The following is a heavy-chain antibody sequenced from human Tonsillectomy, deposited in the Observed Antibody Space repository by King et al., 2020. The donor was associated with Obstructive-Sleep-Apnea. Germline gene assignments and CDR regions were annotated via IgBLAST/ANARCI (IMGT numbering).Heavy chain of an antibody. CDR2: IYYSGST. Sequence: QLQESGPGLVKPSETLSLTCTVSGGSISSSSYYWGWIRQPPGKGLEWIGSIYYSGSTYYNPSLKSRVTISVDTSKNQFSLKLSSVTAAATAVYYCAGGLYCSGGSCYSGTWFDPWGQGTLVTVSS. J-gene: IGHJ5*02. CDR1: GGSISSSSYY. V-gene: IGHV4-39*07. D-gene: IGHD2-15*01. CDR3: AGGLYCSGGSCYSGTWFDP.